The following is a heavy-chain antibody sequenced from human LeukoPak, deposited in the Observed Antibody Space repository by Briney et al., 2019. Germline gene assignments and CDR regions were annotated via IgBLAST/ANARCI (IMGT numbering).Heavy chain of an antibody. CDR2: ISYDGSNK. D-gene: IGHD6-13*01. J-gene: IGHJ4*02. CDR1: GFTFSSYA. CDR3: ARALSRIAAAGTSGADY. V-gene: IGHV3-30*04. Sequence: GRSLRLSCAASGFTFSSYAMHWVRQAPGKGLEWVAVISYDGSNKYYADSVKGRFTISRDNSKNTLYLQMNSLGAEDTAVYYCARALSRIAAAGTSGADYWGQGTLVTVSS.